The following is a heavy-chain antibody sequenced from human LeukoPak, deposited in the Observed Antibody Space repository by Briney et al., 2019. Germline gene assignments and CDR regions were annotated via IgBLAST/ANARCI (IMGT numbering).Heavy chain of an antibody. CDR1: GGSISFYY. J-gene: IGHJ4*02. V-gene: IGHV4-34*01. Sequence: SETLSLTCTVSGGSISFYYWSWIRQPPGKGLEWIGEINHSGSTNYNPSLKSRVTISVDTSKNQFSLKLSSVTAADTAVYYCARAPIVGATDFDYWGQGTLVTVSS. CDR3: ARAPIVGATDFDY. CDR2: INHSGST. D-gene: IGHD1-26*01.